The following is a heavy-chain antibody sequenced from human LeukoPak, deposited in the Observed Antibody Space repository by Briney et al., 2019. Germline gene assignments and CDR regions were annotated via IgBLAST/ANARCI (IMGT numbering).Heavy chain of an antibody. V-gene: IGHV5-51*01. CDR3: ARLGSSTWKDAFDI. J-gene: IGHJ3*02. CDR1: GYTFTTYW. CDR2: IYPGDSDT. Sequence: GESLKISCKGSGYTFTTYWIGWVRQMPGKGLEWMGIIYPGDSDTRYNTSVQGQVSISADKSISTAYLQWSSLKASDTAMYYCARLGSSTWKDAFDIWGQGTMVTLYS. D-gene: IGHD6-13*01.